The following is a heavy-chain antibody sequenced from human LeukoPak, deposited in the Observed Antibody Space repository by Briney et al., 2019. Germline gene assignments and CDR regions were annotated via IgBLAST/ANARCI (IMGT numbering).Heavy chain of an antibody. Sequence: PGGSLRLSCGASGFTFSSYGMHWVRQAPGKGLEWVAVISYDGSNKYYADSVKGRFTISRDNSKNTLYLQMNSLRAEDTAVYYCAKDRITMVRGVPWLDYWGQGTLVTVSS. CDR1: GFTFSSYG. CDR2: ISYDGSNK. D-gene: IGHD3-10*01. CDR3: AKDRITMVRGVPWLDY. V-gene: IGHV3-30*18. J-gene: IGHJ4*02.